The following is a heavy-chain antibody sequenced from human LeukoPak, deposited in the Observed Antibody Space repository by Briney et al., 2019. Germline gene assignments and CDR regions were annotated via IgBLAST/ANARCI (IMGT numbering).Heavy chain of an antibody. D-gene: IGHD6-13*01. J-gene: IGHJ5*02. CDR3: ARGRLYSSSWTGFDP. V-gene: IGHV3-23*01. CDR1: GFTFSSYA. CDR2: ISGSGGST. Sequence: PGGSLRLSCAASGFTFSSYAMSWVRQAPGKGLEWVSAISGSGGSTYYADSVKGRSTISRDNSKNTLYLQMNSLRAEDTAVYYCARGRLYSSSWTGFDPWGQGTLVTVSS.